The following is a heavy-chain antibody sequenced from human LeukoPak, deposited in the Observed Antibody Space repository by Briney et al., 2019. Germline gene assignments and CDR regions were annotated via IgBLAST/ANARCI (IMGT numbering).Heavy chain of an antibody. CDR2: ISRGGVIT. J-gene: IGHJ4*02. D-gene: IGHD7-27*01. V-gene: IGHV3-23*01. CDR1: GFTFSDYA. Sequence: GGSLRLSCAASGFTFSDYAINWVRQAPGKGLEWVSSISRGGVITYYADSVKGRFAISRDNSNNTLYLHMNSLRAEDTAVYYCVSRAGSPWGPFDDWGQGTLVTVSS. CDR3: VSRAGSPWGPFDD.